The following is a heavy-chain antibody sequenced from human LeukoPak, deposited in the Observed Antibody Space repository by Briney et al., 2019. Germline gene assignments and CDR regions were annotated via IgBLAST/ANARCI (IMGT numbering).Heavy chain of an antibody. CDR1: GFTSSSYA. CDR3: VKDVLSGTYYYFDQ. CDR2: ISGSGSNT. V-gene: IGHV3-23*01. Sequence: PGGSLRLSCAASGFTSSSYAMNWVRQAPGKGLEWVSGISGSGSNTYYADSVMGRFTISRDNFKNTLYLQMNSLRAEDTAVYYCVKDVLSGTYYYFDQWGQGTLATVSS. J-gene: IGHJ4*02. D-gene: IGHD1-26*01.